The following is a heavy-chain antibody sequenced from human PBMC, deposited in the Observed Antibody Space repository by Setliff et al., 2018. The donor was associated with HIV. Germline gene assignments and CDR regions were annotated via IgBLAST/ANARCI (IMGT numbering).Heavy chain of an antibody. CDR2: IYYSGNT. Sequence: PSETLSLTCTVSGSFINSDYWGWIRQPPGKGLEWIGSIYYSGNTNYNPSLRSRVTMSVDTSKNQFSLKVTSVTAADTAVYYCASTGYSSGWSFDYWGQGTLVTVSS. CDR3: ASTGYSSGWSFDY. V-gene: IGHV4-59*12. CDR1: GSFINSDY. J-gene: IGHJ4*02. D-gene: IGHD6-19*01.